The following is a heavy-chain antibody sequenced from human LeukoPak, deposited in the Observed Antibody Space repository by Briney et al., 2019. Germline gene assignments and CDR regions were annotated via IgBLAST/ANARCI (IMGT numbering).Heavy chain of an antibody. CDR1: GFTLSSYA. J-gene: IGHJ4*02. Sequence: GGSLRLSCAASGFTLSSYAMHWVRQAPGKGLEWVAVISYDGSNKYYADSVKGRFTISRDNSKNTLYLQMNSLRAEDTAVYYCARDSSGYYLDYWGQGTLVTVSS. V-gene: IGHV3-30-3*01. CDR2: ISYDGSNK. D-gene: IGHD3-22*01. CDR3: ARDSSGYYLDY.